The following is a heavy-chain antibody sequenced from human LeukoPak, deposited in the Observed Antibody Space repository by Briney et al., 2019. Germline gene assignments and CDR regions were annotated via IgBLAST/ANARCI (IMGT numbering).Heavy chain of an antibody. Sequence: PSDPLSLTCTVSGGSISSYYWSWLRQPPGKGLEWIGYIYYSGSTNYNPSLKARVTISVDTSKNQFSLKLSSVTAADTAVYYCARGIYSGSYRRGYFDYWGQGTLVTVSS. CDR2: IYYSGST. D-gene: IGHD1-26*01. CDR1: GGSISSYY. CDR3: ARGIYSGSYRRGYFDY. V-gene: IGHV4-59*07. J-gene: IGHJ4*02.